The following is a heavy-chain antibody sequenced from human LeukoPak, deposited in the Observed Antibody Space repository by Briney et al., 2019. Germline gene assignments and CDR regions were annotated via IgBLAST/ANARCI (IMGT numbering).Heavy chain of an antibody. CDR3: ARTGLYYDFWSGLDY. D-gene: IGHD3-3*01. CDR2: ISSDGTNK. J-gene: IGHJ4*01. V-gene: IGHV3-30-3*01. CDR1: GFLFNTYS. Sequence: GGSLRLSCAASGFLFNTYSVYWVRQAPGKGLEWVAVISSDGTNKNYPDSVKGRFTVSRDNSKNTLYLQMNSLRTDDTALYYCARTGLYYDFWSGLDYWGQGTLVTVSS.